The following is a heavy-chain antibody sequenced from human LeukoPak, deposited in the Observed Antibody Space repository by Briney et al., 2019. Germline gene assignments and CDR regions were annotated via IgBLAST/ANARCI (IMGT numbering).Heavy chain of an antibody. CDR1: GGSISSSSYY. D-gene: IGHD5-12*01. Sequence: SETLSLTCTVSGGSISSSSYYWSWIRQPPGKGLEWIGYIYYSGSTNYNPSLKSRVTISVDTSKNQFSLKLSSVTAADTAVYYCARHSGYAWFDPWGQGTLVTVSS. CDR3: ARHSGYAWFDP. J-gene: IGHJ5*02. CDR2: IYYSGST. V-gene: IGHV4-61*05.